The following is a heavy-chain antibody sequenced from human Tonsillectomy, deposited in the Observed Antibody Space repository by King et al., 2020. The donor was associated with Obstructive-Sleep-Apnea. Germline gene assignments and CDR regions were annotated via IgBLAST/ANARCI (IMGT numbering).Heavy chain of an antibody. Sequence: EQLVQSGAEVEKPGASVKISCKASGYTYISYYMHWVRQAPGQGLEWMAIINPSGESTTYAQKFQGRLTVTSDTSTSTVYMELSSLRSEDTAVYYCARGSFCTNAVCTQGWFDPWGQGTLVTVSS. CDR3: ARGSFCTNAVCTQGWFDP. D-gene: IGHD2-8*01. CDR2: INPSGEST. CDR1: GYTYISYY. V-gene: IGHV1-46*01. J-gene: IGHJ5*02.